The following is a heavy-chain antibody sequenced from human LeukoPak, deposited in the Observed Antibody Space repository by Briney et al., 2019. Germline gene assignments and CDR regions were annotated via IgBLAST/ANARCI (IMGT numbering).Heavy chain of an antibody. J-gene: IGHJ6*02. V-gene: IGHV3-33*01. Sequence: GRSLRLSCAASGLTFSSYGMHWVRQAPGKGLEWVAVIWYDGSNKYYADSVKGRFTISRDNSKNTLYLQMNSLRAEDTAVYYCAREPRIAAAGYYYYYGMDVWGQGTTVTVSS. CDR3: AREPRIAAAGYYYYYGMDV. D-gene: IGHD6-13*01. CDR1: GLTFSSYG. CDR2: IWYDGSNK.